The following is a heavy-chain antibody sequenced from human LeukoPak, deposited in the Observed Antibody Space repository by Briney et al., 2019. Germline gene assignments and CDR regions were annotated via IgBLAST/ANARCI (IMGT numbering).Heavy chain of an antibody. CDR3: ATVVPAANPYFDY. D-gene: IGHD2-2*01. Sequence: ASVKVSCKVSGYTLTELSMHWVRQAPGKGLEWMGGFDPEDGETIYAQKFQGRVTMTEGTSTDTAYMELSSLRSEDTAVYYCATVVPAANPYFDYWGQGTLVTVSS. CDR1: GYTLTELS. J-gene: IGHJ4*02. V-gene: IGHV1-24*01. CDR2: FDPEDGET.